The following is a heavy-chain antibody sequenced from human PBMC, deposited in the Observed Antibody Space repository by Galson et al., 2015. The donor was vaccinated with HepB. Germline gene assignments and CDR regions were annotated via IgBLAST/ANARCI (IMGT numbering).Heavy chain of an antibody. CDR3: AKGSGFCRGGSCLNWFDP. J-gene: IGHJ5*02. D-gene: IGHD2-15*01. CDR2: VSYSGANT. Sequence: SLRLSCAASGFSFGSYAISWVRQAPGKGLEWVSVVSYSGANTYYADPVKGRFTISRDNSKNTLYLQMNRLRAEDTAIYYCAKGSGFCRGGSCLNWFDPWGQGTLVTVFS. CDR1: GFSFGSYA. V-gene: IGHV3-23*01.